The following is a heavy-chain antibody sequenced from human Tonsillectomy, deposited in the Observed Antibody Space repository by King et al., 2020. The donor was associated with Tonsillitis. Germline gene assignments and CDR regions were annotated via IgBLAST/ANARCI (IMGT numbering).Heavy chain of an antibody. CDR3: ARSSCVTSCFGHYYYGMDV. CDR1: GGSVSSGRYF. D-gene: IGHD2-2*01. Sequence: VQLQESGPGLVKPSETLPLICTVSGGSVSSGRYFWNWIRQPPGKGLEWIGNIDDSGSTRYNPSLKSRVAISADTSKNQVSLGLRSVSAADTAVYYFARSSCVTSCFGHYYYGMDVWGQGTTVIVSS. J-gene: IGHJ6*02. CDR2: IDDSGST. V-gene: IGHV4-61*01.